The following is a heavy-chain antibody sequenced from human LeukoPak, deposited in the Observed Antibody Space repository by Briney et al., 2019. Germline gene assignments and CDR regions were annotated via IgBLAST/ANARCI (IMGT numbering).Heavy chain of an antibody. V-gene: IGHV4-39*07. CDR1: GGSISTSSYY. CDR3: ARRRRDGYNSNFFDY. D-gene: IGHD5-24*01. J-gene: IGHJ4*02. CDR2: IYYSGST. Sequence: PSETLSLTCTVSGGSISTSSYYWGWVRQPPGKGLEWIGSIYYSGSTYYNPSLKSRVTISVDTSKNQFSLKLSSVTAADTAVYYCARRRRDGYNSNFFDYWGQGTLVTVSS.